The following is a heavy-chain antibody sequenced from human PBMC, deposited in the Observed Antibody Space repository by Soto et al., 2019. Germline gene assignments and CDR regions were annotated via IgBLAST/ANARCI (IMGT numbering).Heavy chain of an antibody. V-gene: IGHV3-30-3*01. D-gene: IGHD3-10*01. CDR2: ISYDGNDK. CDR1: GLRFRSFA. CDR3: ARDGLTGRGPLFGMDA. Sequence: QVQLVESGGGVVQPGRSLRLSCAASGLRFRSFAIHWFRQAPRKGLEWVAVISYDGNDKNYAGSVKGRFTISRDNSKNTLYLAMNSLRAEDTAVYYCARDGLTGRGPLFGMDAWGKGTTVTVSS. J-gene: IGHJ6*04.